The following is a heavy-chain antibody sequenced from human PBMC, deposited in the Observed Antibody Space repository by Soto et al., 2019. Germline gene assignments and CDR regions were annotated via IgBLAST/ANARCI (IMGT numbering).Heavy chain of an antibody. J-gene: IGHJ4*02. CDR1: GFTFSNYP. Sequence: EVQVLESGGGLVQPGGSLRLSCAASGFTFSNYPMSWVRQAPGKGLEWVSRISSSAYSTYYADSVKGRFTISRDNSKNTLYLQMNSLRAEDTAVYYCAKKNLFGSGTKDHWGQGALVTVSS. CDR2: ISSSAYST. CDR3: AKKNLFGSGTKDH. D-gene: IGHD3-10*01. V-gene: IGHV3-23*01.